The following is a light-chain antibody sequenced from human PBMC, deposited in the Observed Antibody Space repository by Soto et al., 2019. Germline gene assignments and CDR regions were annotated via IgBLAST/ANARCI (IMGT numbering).Light chain of an antibody. V-gene: IGKV3-20*01. CDR2: RTS. J-gene: IGKJ1*01. CDR1: QSVSSSY. Sequence: IVLTQSPGTLSLSPGERATLCCRASQSVSSSYLAWYQQKPGQAPRLLIYRTSNRATGIPDRFSGSGSGTDFTLTISRLEPEDFAVYWCQQYDSSPRTFGQGTKVDIK. CDR3: QQYDSSPRT.